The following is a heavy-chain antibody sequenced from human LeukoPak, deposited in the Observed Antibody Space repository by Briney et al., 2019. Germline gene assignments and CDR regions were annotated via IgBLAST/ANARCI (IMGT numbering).Heavy chain of an antibody. CDR1: GGSITTTDFD. D-gene: IGHD1-26*01. J-gene: IGHJ4*02. CDR3: AGFKGGTGLDY. V-gene: IGHV4-39*01. CDR2: ISSSGKA. Sequence: PSETLSLTCAVSGGSITTTDFDWAWIRQPPGQGFEWIATISSSGKAYYYPSLMSRVTISVDTSKNQFSLDVTSVTAADTGLFYCAGFKGGTGLDYWGRGILVIVS.